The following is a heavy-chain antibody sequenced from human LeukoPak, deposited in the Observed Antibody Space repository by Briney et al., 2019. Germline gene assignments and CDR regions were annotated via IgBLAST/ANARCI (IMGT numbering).Heavy chain of an antibody. V-gene: IGHV3-72*01. J-gene: IGHJ6*03. CDR2: ARIQANSYTT. CDR3: ARVGYDYVWGSYRDYYYYYMDV. D-gene: IGHD3-16*02. Sequence: PGGSLRLSCAASGFTFSDHYMDWVRQAPGKGLEWVGRARIQANSYTTEYAASVKGRFSISRDDSKNSLYLQMNSLKTEDTAVYYCARVGYDYVWGSYRDYYYYYMDVWGKGTTVTVSS. CDR1: GFTFSDHY.